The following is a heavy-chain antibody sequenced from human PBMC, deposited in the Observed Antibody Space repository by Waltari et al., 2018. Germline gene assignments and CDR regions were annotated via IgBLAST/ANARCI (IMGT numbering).Heavy chain of an antibody. CDR2: IKXDGSEX. V-gene: IGHV3-7*01. CDR3: AXAEDYGDYSFDX. CDR1: GFTFCSYW. Sequence: EVXLVESGXGLVQPGGSXRLSCAASGFTFCSYWMSWVRQAPGXGLEWXANIKXDGSEXYYVDSVKGRXTISRDNAKNSLYLQMNXLRAEDTAXYXCAXAEDYGDYSFDXWGQGTLVTVSS. J-gene: IGHJ4*02. D-gene: IGHD4-17*01.